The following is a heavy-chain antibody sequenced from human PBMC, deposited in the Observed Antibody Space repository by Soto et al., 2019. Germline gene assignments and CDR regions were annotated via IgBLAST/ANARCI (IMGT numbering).Heavy chain of an antibody. CDR1: GFTFSNAW. Sequence: SGGSLRLSCAASGFTFSNAWMSWVRQAPGKGLEWVSRIKSKTDGGTTDYAAPVKGRFTISRDDSKNTLYLQMNSLKTEDTAVYYCTTGIVVVISYGMDFWGKGTWVTVSS. J-gene: IGHJ6*04. CDR2: IKSKTDGGTT. D-gene: IGHD3-22*01. V-gene: IGHV3-15*01. CDR3: TTGIVVVISYGMDF.